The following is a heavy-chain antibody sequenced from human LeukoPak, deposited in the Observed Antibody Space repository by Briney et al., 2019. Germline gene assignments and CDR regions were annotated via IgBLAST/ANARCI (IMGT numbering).Heavy chain of an antibody. V-gene: IGHV4-38-2*01. D-gene: IGHD5-18*01. J-gene: IGHJ4*02. Sequence: GSLRLSCAASGFTFSSYGMHWVRQAPGKGLEWIGSIYHSGSTYYNPSLKSRVTISVDTSKNQFSLKLSSVTAADTAVYYCARAEVDTAMVFDYWGQGTLVTVSS. CDR1: GFTFSSYG. CDR2: IYHSGST. CDR3: ARAEVDTAMVFDY.